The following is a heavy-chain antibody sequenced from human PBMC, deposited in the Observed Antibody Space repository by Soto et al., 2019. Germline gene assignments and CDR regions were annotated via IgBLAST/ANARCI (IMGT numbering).Heavy chain of an antibody. V-gene: IGHV3-23*01. D-gene: IGHD2-2*01. CDR1: GFTFSSYA. J-gene: IGHJ6*03. Sequence: PGGSLRLSCAASGFTFSSYAMSWVRQAPGKGLEWVSAISGSGGSTYYADSVKGRFTISRDNSKNTLYLQMNSLRAEDTAVYYCAKVGLHYCSSTSCYDGSGDYYYYMEVWGKGTTVTVSS. CDR3: AKVGLHYCSSTSCYDGSGDYYYYMEV. CDR2: ISGSGGST.